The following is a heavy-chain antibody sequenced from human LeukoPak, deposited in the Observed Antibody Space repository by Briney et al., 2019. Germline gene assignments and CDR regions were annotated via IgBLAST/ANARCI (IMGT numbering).Heavy chain of an antibody. Sequence: GASVKVSCKASGYTFTSYDINWVRQAPGQGLEWMGWINPNSGGTNYAQKFQGRVTMTRDTSISTAYMELSRLRSDDTAVYYCARGGEYSSSWYWYYYYYMDVWGKGTTVTISS. D-gene: IGHD6-13*01. CDR2: INPNSGGT. CDR3: ARGGEYSSSWYWYYYYYMDV. J-gene: IGHJ6*03. V-gene: IGHV1-2*02. CDR1: GYTFTSYD.